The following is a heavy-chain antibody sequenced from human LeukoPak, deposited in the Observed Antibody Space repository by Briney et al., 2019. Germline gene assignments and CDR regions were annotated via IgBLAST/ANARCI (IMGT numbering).Heavy chain of an antibody. CDR3: ARACPPFYYYGMDV. Sequence: ASVKVSCKASGYTFTGYYMHWVRQAPGQGLEWMGWINPNSGGTNYAQKFQGRVTMTSDTSISTAYMELSRLRSDHTAVYYCARACPPFYYYGMDVWGQGTTVTVSS. J-gene: IGHJ6*02. CDR2: INPNSGGT. V-gene: IGHV1-2*02. CDR1: GYTFTGYY.